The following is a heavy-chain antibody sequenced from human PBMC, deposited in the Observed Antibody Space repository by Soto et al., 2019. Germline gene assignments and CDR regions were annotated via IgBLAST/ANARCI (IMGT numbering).Heavy chain of an antibody. D-gene: IGHD1-26*01. V-gene: IGHV3-33*01. Sequence: QVQLVESGGGVVQPGRSLRLSCAASGFTFSSYGMYWVRQAPGKGLEWVAVIWYDGSNKYYADSVKGRFTISRDNSKNTLYLQMNSLRAEDTAVYYCARDRSTPGTGWFDPWGQGTLVTVSS. CDR1: GFTFSSYG. CDR2: IWYDGSNK. CDR3: ARDRSTPGTGWFDP. J-gene: IGHJ5*02.